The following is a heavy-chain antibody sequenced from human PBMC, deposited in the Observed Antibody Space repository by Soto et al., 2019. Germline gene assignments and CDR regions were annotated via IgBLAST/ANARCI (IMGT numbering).Heavy chain of an antibody. CDR3: AREGVGWIQLWLRGGNYYYG. V-gene: IGHV3-30*03. D-gene: IGHD5-18*01. CDR1: GFTFSSYG. Sequence: GGSLRLSCAASGFTFSSYGMHWVRQAPGKGLEWVALILYDGTNKYYADSVKGRFTISKDNSKNTLYLQMNSLRDGDTAVYYCAREGVGWIQLWLRGGNYYYG. CDR2: ILYDGTNK. J-gene: IGHJ6*01.